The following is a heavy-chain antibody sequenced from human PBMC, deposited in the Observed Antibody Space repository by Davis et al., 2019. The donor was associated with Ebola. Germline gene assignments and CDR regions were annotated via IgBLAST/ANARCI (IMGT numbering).Heavy chain of an antibody. D-gene: IGHD6-6*01. J-gene: IGHJ6*02. Sequence: AASVKVSCKASGYTFTSYDINWVRQATGQGLEWMGWMNPNSGNTGYAQKFQGRVTMTRNTSISTAYMELSSLRSEDTAVYYCSGWARLYYYYGMDVWGQGTTVTVSS. CDR3: SGWARLYYYYGMDV. V-gene: IGHV1-8*01. CDR2: MNPNSGNT. CDR1: GYTFTSYD.